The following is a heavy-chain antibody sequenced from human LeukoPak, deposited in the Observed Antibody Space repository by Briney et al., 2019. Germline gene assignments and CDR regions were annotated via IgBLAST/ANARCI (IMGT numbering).Heavy chain of an antibody. Sequence: SETLSLTCTVSGGSISSYYWSWIRQPAGKGLEWIGHIYNSGSTNYNPSLKGRVTMSVATSKNQFSLHLSSVTAADTAVYYCARVKYSGYDKYYFDYWGQGTLVTVSS. CDR3: ARVKYSGYDKYYFDY. V-gene: IGHV4-4*07. CDR1: GGSISSYY. D-gene: IGHD5-12*01. J-gene: IGHJ4*02. CDR2: IYNSGST.